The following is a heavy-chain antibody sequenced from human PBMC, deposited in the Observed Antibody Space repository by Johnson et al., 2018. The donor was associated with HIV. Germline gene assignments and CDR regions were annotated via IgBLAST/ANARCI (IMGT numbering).Heavy chain of an antibody. CDR3: ARPRRRGVDGFDI. CDR2: ISYDGSNK. D-gene: IGHD1-14*01. CDR1: GFTFSAFG. V-gene: IGHV3-30*03. J-gene: IGHJ3*02. Sequence: QEQLVESGGGVVQPGRSLRLSCAGSGFTFSAFGLHWVRQAPGKGLEWVALISYDGSNKFYADSVKGRFIISRDNPKNTLYLQMNSLRAEDTAVYFCARPRRRGVDGFDIWGQGTMVTVSS.